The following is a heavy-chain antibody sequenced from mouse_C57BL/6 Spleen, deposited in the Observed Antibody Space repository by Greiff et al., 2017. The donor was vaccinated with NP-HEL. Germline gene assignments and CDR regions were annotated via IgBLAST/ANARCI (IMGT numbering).Heavy chain of an antibody. CDR3: ARGYYGYLYYAMDY. D-gene: IGHD2-2*01. J-gene: IGHJ4*01. V-gene: IGHV1-80*01. CDR1: GYAFSSYW. CDR2: IYPGDGDT. Sequence: VQLQQSGAELVKPGASVKISCKASGYAFSSYWMNWVKQRPGKGLEWIGQIYPGDGDTNYNGKFKGKATLTADKSSSTAYMQLSSLTSEDSAVYFCARGYYGYLYYAMDYWGQGTSVTVSS.